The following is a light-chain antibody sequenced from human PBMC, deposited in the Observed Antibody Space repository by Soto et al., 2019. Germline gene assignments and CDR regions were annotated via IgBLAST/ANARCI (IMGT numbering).Light chain of an antibody. CDR1: SSDVGGYNY. CDR2: DVT. Sequence: QSALTQPRSVSGSPGQSVTISCTGTSSDVGGYNYVSWYQQHPGKAPQLMIYDVTKRPSGVPDRFSGSKSGSTASLTISGLQAEDEADYYCCSYAGSYTYVFGTGTKLTVL. V-gene: IGLV2-11*01. J-gene: IGLJ1*01. CDR3: CSYAGSYTYV.